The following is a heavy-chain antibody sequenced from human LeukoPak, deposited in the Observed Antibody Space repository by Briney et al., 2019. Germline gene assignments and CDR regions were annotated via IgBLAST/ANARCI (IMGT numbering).Heavy chain of an antibody. CDR3: ARCESAMVRGVIIPGLNY. CDR1: GYTFTSYG. Sequence: SVKVSCKASGYTFTSYGISWARQAPGQGLEWMGWISAYNGNTNYAQKLQGRVTMTTDTSTSTAYMELRSLRSDDTAVYYCARCESAMVRGVIIPGLNYWGQGTLVTVSS. J-gene: IGHJ4*02. CDR2: ISAYNGNT. D-gene: IGHD3-10*01. V-gene: IGHV1-18*01.